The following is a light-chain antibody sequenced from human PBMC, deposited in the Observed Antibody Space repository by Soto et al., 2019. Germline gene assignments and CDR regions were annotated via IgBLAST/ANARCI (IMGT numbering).Light chain of an antibody. Sequence: QSVLTQPPSASGTPGQRVTISCSGSDSNIGRNVVYWYQQLPGTAPKLLVYRSDQRPSGVPDRFSASKSATSASPAISGLRPEDEADHYCAAWDDSLSGHYVLGTGTKVTVL. CDR2: RSD. CDR1: DSNIGRNV. J-gene: IGLJ1*01. CDR3: AAWDDSLSGHYV. V-gene: IGLV1-47*01.